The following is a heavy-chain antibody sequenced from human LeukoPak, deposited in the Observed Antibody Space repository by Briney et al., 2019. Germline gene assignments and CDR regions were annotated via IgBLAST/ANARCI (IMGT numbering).Heavy chain of an antibody. CDR1: GGSFSGYY. CDR2: INHSGST. Sequence: PSETLSLTCAVYGGSFSGYYWSWIRQPPGKGLEWIGEINHSGSTNYNPSLKSRVTISVDTSKNQFSLKLSSVTAADTAVYYCARVPYWFDPWGQETLVTVSS. CDR3: ARVPYWFDP. J-gene: IGHJ5*02. V-gene: IGHV4-34*01.